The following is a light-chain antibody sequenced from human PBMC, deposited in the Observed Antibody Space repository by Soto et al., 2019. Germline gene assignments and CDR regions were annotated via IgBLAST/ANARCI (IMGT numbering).Light chain of an antibody. CDR1: SSDVGAYNY. CDR3: CSYAGTSVVI. J-gene: IGLJ2*01. V-gene: IGLV2-11*01. Sequence: QSALTQPRSVSGSPGQSVTISCTGTSSDVGAYNYVSWYQHNPGRAHKLMICDVTQLPSGVPDRVSGSKSGNTASLSISGLQAEDEADYYCCSYAGTSVVIFGGGTKLTVL. CDR2: DVT.